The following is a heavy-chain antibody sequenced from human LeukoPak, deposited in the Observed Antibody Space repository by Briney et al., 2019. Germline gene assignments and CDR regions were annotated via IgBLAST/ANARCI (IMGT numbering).Heavy chain of an antibody. Sequence: SETLSLTCTVSGYSISSGYYWGWIRQPPGKGLEWIGSIYHSGSTYYNPSLKSRVTISVDTSKNQFSLKLSSVTAADTAVYYCARDPSIVATTTFDYWGQGTLVTVSS. CDR1: GYSISSGYY. CDR2: IYHSGST. CDR3: ARDPSIVATTTFDY. V-gene: IGHV4-38-2*02. J-gene: IGHJ4*02. D-gene: IGHD5-12*01.